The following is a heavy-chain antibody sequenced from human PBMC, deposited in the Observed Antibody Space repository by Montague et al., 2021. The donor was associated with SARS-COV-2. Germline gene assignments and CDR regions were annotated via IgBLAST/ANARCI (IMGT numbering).Heavy chain of an antibody. CDR1: GGSSSGAY. J-gene: IGHJ6*02. D-gene: IGHD3-10*01. V-gene: IGHV4-34*01. Sequence: SETLSLTCAVYGGSSSGAYWNWVRQPPGKGLEWIAEINYSGSANYNPSLKSRVTLSVDRSENQFSLQLRSVTAADRAVYYCARGVYDSGNYYTRDQYYGLDVWGQGTTVAVSS. CDR2: INYSGSA. CDR3: ARGVYDSGNYYTRDQYYGLDV.